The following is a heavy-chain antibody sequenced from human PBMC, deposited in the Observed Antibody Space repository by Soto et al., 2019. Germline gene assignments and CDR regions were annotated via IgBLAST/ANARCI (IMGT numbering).Heavy chain of an antibody. V-gene: IGHV1-69*06. CDR2: LIPIFGTA. CDR3: ARVIPVGAFDI. J-gene: IGHJ3*02. CDR1: GGTFSSYA. D-gene: IGHD1-26*01. Sequence: QVQLVQSGAEVKKPGSSVKVSCKASGGTFSSYAISWVRQAPGQGLEWMGGLIPIFGTANYAQKFQGRVTMTRDTSISTAYMELSRLRSDDTAVYYCARVIPVGAFDIWGQGTMVTVSS.